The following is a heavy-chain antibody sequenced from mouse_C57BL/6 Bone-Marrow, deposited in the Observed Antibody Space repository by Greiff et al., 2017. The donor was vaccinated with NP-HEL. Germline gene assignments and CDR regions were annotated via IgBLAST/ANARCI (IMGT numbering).Heavy chain of an antibody. CDR2: IYPGGGYT. J-gene: IGHJ3*01. Sequence: QVQLQQSGAELVRPGTSVKMSCKASGYTFTNYWIGWAKQRPGHGLEWIGDIYPGGGYTNYNEKFKGKATLTADKSSSTAYMQFSSLTSEDSAIYYGARDYYGSSYVWFAYWGQGTLVTVSA. CDR3: ARDYYGSSYVWFAY. V-gene: IGHV1-63*01. D-gene: IGHD1-1*01. CDR1: GYTFTNYW.